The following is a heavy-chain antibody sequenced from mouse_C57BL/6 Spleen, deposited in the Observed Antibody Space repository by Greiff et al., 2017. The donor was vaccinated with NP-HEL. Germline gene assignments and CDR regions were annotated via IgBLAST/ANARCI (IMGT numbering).Heavy chain of an antibody. V-gene: IGHV5-9-1*02. CDR3: TRGDYYSNYYFDY. D-gene: IGHD2-5*01. Sequence: EVKLVESGEGLVKPGGSLKLSCAASGFTFSSYAMSWVRQTPEKRLEWVAYISSGGDYIYYADTVKGRFTISRDNARNTLYLQMSSLKSEDTAMYYCTRGDYYSNYYFDYWGQGTTLTVSS. CDR1: GFTFSSYA. J-gene: IGHJ2*01. CDR2: ISSGGDYI.